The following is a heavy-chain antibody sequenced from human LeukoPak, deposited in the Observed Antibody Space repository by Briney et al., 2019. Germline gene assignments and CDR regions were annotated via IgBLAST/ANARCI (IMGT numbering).Heavy chain of an antibody. J-gene: IGHJ4*02. CDR2: VWYDGSNK. CDR1: GFTFSRYG. D-gene: IGHD2-8*01. CDR3: AANFDF. Sequence: PGGSLRLSCAASGFTFSRYGMHWVRQAPGKGLEWVAVVWYDGSNKYYAESVKGRFTISRDNSKSTLYLQMNNLRAEDTAVYYCAANFDFWGQGTLVTVSS. V-gene: IGHV3-33*01.